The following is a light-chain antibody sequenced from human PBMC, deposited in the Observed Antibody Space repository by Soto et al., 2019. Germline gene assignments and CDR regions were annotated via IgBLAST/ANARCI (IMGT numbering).Light chain of an antibody. V-gene: IGKV3-15*01. CDR2: GAS. CDR1: QSVSSN. CDR3: QQRSIWPPEYT. Sequence: EIVMTQSPATLSVSPGERATLSCRASQSVSSNLAWYQQKPGQAPRLLIYGASTRATGIPARFSGSGSGTEFTLTISSLQSEDFAVYYCQQRSIWPPEYTFGQGTKLEIK. J-gene: IGKJ2*01.